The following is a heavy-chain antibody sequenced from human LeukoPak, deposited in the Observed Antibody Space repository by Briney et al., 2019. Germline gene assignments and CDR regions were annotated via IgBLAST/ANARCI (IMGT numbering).Heavy chain of an antibody. D-gene: IGHD3-10*01. V-gene: IGHV4-4*02. CDR2: IYHSGST. CDR1: GGSISSSNW. J-gene: IGHJ4*02. CDR3: ARLPLGAFGEVLNFDY. Sequence: PSETLSLTCAVSGGSISSSNWWSWVRPPPGKGLEWIGEIYHSGSTNYNPTLKSRATISIDSSKRQFSLKVKSVTAADTAVYYCARLPLGAFGEVLNFDYWGQGTPVTVSS.